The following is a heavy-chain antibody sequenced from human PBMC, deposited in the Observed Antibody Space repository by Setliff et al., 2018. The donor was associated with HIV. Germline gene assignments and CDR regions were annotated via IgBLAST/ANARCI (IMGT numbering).Heavy chain of an antibody. V-gene: IGHV3-15*05. CDR1: GFTFSDAW. J-gene: IGHJ6*02. CDR2: IKSKIDGETT. D-gene: IGHD3-10*01. Sequence: GGSLRLSCAGSGFTFSDAWITWVRQAPGKGLEWLGRIKSKIDGETTDYAAPVKGRFTISRDNAENSLYLQMNSLRADDTATYYCARKLRPGHGVDVWGQGTTVTVSS. CDR3: ARKLRPGHGVDV.